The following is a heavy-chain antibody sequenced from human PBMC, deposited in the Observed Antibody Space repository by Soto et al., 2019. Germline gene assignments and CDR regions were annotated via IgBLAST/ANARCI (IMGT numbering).Heavy chain of an antibody. J-gene: IGHJ4*02. V-gene: IGHV3-21*01. D-gene: IGHD2-2*01. Sequence: GGSLRLSCAASRFTFSSYTMTWVRQAPGKGLEWVSSITSSSTYIYYTDSVKGRFTISRDNAKNSLFLQMNSLRAEDTAVYYCARGSCTRCPVDYWGQGTLVTVSS. CDR2: ITSSSTYI. CDR3: ARGSCTRCPVDY. CDR1: RFTFSSYT.